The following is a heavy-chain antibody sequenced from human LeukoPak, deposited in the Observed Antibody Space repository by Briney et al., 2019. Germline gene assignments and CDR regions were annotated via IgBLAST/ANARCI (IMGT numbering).Heavy chain of an antibody. J-gene: IGHJ4*02. Sequence: ASAKVSCKASGYTFTSYDINWVRQATGQGLEWMGWMNPNSGNTGYAQKFQGRVTMTRNTSISTAYMELSSLRSEDTAVYYCARGRGILTGYSPYYFDYWGQGTLVTVSS. CDR3: ARGRGILTGYSPYYFDY. CDR2: MNPNSGNT. D-gene: IGHD3-9*01. CDR1: GYTFTSYD. V-gene: IGHV1-8*01.